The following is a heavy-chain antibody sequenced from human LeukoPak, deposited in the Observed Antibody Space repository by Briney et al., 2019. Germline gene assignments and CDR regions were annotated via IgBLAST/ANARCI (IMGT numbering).Heavy chain of an antibody. D-gene: IGHD6-13*01. CDR3: AKFTDIAAAPGNY. J-gene: IGHJ4*02. CDR1: GFTFRSYW. Sequence: GESLRLSCAASGFTFRSYWMTWVRQAPGKGLEWVSGITGSGDSTYYADSVKGRFTISRDNSKNTLYLQMNSLRAEDTAVYYCAKFTDIAAAPGNYWGQGTLVTVSS. V-gene: IGHV3-23*01. CDR2: ITGSGDST.